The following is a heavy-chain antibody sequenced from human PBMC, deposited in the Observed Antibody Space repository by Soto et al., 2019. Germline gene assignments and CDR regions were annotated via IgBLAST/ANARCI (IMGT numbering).Heavy chain of an antibody. Sequence: GGSLRLSCAASGFTFSNYSMSWVRQAPGKGLEWVSRIHGDGSSTFYADSVKGRFTISRDNAENTLYLQMNSLRAEDTAVYYCARGIQYRYGMVVWGQGTTVTVSS. CDR2: IHGDGSST. J-gene: IGHJ6*02. V-gene: IGHV3-74*01. CDR3: ARGIQYRYGMVV. D-gene: IGHD5-18*01. CDR1: GFTFSNYS.